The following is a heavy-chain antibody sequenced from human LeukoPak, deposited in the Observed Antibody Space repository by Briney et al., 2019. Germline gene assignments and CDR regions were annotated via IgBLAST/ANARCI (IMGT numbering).Heavy chain of an antibody. V-gene: IGHV1-24*01. CDR1: GYTLTELS. J-gene: IGHJ4*02. D-gene: IGHD3-22*01. CDR2: FDPEDGET. Sequence: ASVKVSCKVSGYTLTELSMHWVRQAPGKGLEWMGGFDPEDGETIYAQKFQGRVTMTEDTSTDTAYMELSSLRSEDAAVYYCATSRYYYDSSGYDYWGQGTLVTVSS. CDR3: ATSRYYYDSSGYDY.